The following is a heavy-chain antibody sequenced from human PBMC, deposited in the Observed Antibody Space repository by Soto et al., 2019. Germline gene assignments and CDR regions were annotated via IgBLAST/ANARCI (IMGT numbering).Heavy chain of an antibody. V-gene: IGHV4-31*03. D-gene: IGHD3-16*01. CDR2: IYYSGST. Sequence: SEPLSLTCRVSGGSINSANYYWSWIRQHPGKGLEWIGYIYYSGSTHYNPSLKSRVTISVDTSENQFSLKLSSVTAADTAVYYCAREGGDGVDYWGQGTLVTVSS. CDR3: AREGGDGVDY. CDR1: GGSINSANYY. J-gene: IGHJ4*02.